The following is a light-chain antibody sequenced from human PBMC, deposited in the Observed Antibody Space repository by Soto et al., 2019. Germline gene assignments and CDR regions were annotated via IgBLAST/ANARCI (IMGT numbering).Light chain of an antibody. V-gene: IGLV2-8*01. CDR2: AIT. Sequence: QSVLTQPPSAPGSPGQSVTISCTGTRSDVGGYDYVSWYQQHPDKAPKLIIYAITKRPSGVPDRFSGSKSGNTASLTVSGRQPDDEANYYCSAYAGTNNYVFGSGTKLTVL. CDR1: RSDVGGYDY. CDR3: SAYAGTNNYV. J-gene: IGLJ6*01.